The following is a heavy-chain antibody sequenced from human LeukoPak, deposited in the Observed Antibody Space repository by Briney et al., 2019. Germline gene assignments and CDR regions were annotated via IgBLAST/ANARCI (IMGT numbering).Heavy chain of an antibody. D-gene: IGHD5-12*01. Sequence: PSETLSLTCTVSGGSISSSSYYWGWIRQPPGKGLEWIGSIYYSGSTYYNPSLKSRVTISVDTSKNQFSLKLSSVTAADTAVYYCARHVEDGYSGVRRFDPWGQGTLVTVSS. CDR3: ARHVEDGYSGVRRFDP. J-gene: IGHJ5*02. V-gene: IGHV4-39*01. CDR1: GGSISSSSYY. CDR2: IYYSGST.